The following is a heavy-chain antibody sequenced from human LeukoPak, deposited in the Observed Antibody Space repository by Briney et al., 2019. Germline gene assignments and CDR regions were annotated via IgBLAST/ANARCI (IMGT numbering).Heavy chain of an antibody. CDR3: ARSSGRSPNRDYMDV. CDR1: GYTFTTYY. V-gene: IGHV1-46*01. D-gene: IGHD1-14*01. Sequence: ASVKVSCKASGYTFTTYYMHWVRQAPGQGLEWMGVITPSGGRISYAQKFQGRVTMTRDTSTSTVYMDLSSLRSEDTAVYYCARSSGRSPNRDYMDVWGKETTVTISS. J-gene: IGHJ6*03. CDR2: ITPSGGRI.